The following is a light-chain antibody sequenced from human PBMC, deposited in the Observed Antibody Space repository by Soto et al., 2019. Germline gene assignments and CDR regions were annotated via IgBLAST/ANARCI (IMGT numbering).Light chain of an antibody. J-gene: IGLJ2*01. Sequence: QSVLTQPASVSGSPGQSITISCTGTSSDVGGYNYVSWYQQHPGKAPKLMIYDVSNRPSGVSNRFSGSKSGNTASLTISELQAEDEADYYCSSYTSSSTAVVFGGGTKVTVL. CDR3: SSYTSSSTAVV. V-gene: IGLV2-14*01. CDR2: DVS. CDR1: SSDVGGYNY.